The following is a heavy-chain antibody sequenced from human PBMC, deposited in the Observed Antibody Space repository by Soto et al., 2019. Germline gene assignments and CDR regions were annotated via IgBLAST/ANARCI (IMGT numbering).Heavy chain of an antibody. CDR3: ARDKSGGWFFDY. J-gene: IGHJ4*02. CDR2: IWYDGSDK. V-gene: IGHV3-33*01. CDR1: GFTFSSYG. D-gene: IGHD6-19*01. Sequence: QVQLVESGGGVVQPGRSLRLSCAASGFTFSSYGMHWVRQAPGKGLEWVAIIWYDGSDKDYADSVKGRFTISRDNSKNMLFLQMNSLRAEDTAVYCCARDKSGGWFFDYWGQGTLVSVSS.